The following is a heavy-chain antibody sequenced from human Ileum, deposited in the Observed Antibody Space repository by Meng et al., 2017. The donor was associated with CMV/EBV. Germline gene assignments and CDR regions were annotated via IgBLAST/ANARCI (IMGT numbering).Heavy chain of an antibody. V-gene: IGHV3-15*01. Sequence: GGSLRLSCAASGFPFSLAWMSWVRQAPGKGLEWVGRIKSKTDGATTEYAAPVKGRFTISRDDSKNTLYLEMNSLKTEDTAVYYCTSVGYCSSTSCYTVDYWGQGTLVTVSS. CDR2: IKSKTDGATT. CDR1: GFPFSLAW. D-gene: IGHD2-2*02. J-gene: IGHJ4*02. CDR3: TSVGYCSSTSCYTVDY.